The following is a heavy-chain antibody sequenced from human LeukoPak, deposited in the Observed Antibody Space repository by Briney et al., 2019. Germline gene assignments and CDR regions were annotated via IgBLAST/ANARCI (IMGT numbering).Heavy chain of an antibody. D-gene: IGHD6-19*01. Sequence: SETLSLTCAVYGGSFSGYYWSWIRQPPGKGLEWIGEINHSGSTNYNPSLKSRVTISVDTSKNQFSLKLSSVTAADTAVYYCARGVGIAVAGRPSFGYWGQGTLVTVSS. J-gene: IGHJ4*02. CDR3: ARGVGIAVAGRPSFGY. CDR2: INHSGST. V-gene: IGHV4-34*01. CDR1: GGSFSGYY.